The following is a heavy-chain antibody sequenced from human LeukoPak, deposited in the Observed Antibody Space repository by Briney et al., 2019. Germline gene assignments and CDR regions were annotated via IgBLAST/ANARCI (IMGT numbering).Heavy chain of an antibody. CDR3: AREGSGSSD. CDR2: IYYSGST. Sequence: PSETLSLTCTVSGGSISSSSYYWGWIRQPPGKGLEWIGSIYYSGSTYYNPSLKSRVTISVDTSKNQFSLKLSSVTAADTAVYYCAREGSGSSDWGQGTLVTVSS. V-gene: IGHV4-39*01. J-gene: IGHJ4*02. CDR1: GGSISSSSYY. D-gene: IGHD1-26*01.